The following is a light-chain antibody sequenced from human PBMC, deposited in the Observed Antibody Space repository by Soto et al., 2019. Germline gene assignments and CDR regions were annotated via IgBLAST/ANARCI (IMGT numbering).Light chain of an antibody. Sequence: EIVLTQSPGTLSLSPGERATLSCRASQSVSSNYLAWYQQKPGQAPRLLIYGASSRATVIPDRFSGSGSWTNVTLLTISLQPEDFAVYYCLQYGSSPLFAFGPWTEVDRK. CDR1: QSVSSNY. CDR3: LQYGSSPLFA. CDR2: GAS. J-gene: IGKJ3*01. V-gene: IGKV3-20*01.